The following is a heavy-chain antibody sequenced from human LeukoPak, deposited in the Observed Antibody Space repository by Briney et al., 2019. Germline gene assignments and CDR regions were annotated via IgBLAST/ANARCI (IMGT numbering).Heavy chain of an antibody. CDR3: ARQTENRIAAASFDY. V-gene: IGHV4-39*01. CDR2: IYYSGST. CDR1: GGSISSSSYY. D-gene: IGHD6-13*01. J-gene: IGHJ4*02. Sequence: SETLSLTCTVSGGSISSSSYYWGWIRQPPGKGLEWVGSIYYSGSTYYNPSLKSRVTISVDTSKNQFSLKLSSVTAADTAVYYCARQTENRIAAASFDYWGQGTLVTVSS.